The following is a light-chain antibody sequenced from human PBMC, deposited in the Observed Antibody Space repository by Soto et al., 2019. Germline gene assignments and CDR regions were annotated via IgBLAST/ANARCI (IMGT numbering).Light chain of an antibody. CDR1: QDIKNY. CDR2: AAS. CDR3: QRYYNAPFT. Sequence: DIQVTQYPSSLSASVGDRVTITCRASQDIKNYLAWYQQKQGEIPKLLIYAASTLESGIPLRFSGSGSGTDFTLTINNLQPEDVATYYCQRYYNAPFTFGGGTKVDIK. V-gene: IGKV1-27*01. J-gene: IGKJ4*01.